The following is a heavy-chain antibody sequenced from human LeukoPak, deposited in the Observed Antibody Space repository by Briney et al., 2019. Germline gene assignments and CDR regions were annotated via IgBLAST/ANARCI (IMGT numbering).Heavy chain of an antibody. Sequence: ASVKVSCKASGYTFTSYGISWVRQAPGQGLEWMGWISAYNGNTNYAQKLQGRVTMTTDTSTSTAYTELRSLRSDDTAVYYCARVNPPGITMIVDYWGQGTLVTVSS. V-gene: IGHV1-18*01. CDR3: ARVNPPGITMIVDY. CDR1: GYTFTSYG. D-gene: IGHD3-22*01. CDR2: ISAYNGNT. J-gene: IGHJ4*02.